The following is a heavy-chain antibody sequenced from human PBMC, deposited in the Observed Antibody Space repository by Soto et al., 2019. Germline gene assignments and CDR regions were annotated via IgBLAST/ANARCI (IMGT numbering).Heavy chain of an antibody. CDR1: GGSFSGYY. CDR2: INHSGST. CDR3: ARGRLSSIAARPLDS. Sequence: QVQLQQWGAGLLKPSETLSLTCAVYGGSFSGYYWSWIRQPPGKGLEWIGEINHSGSTNYNPSLKSRVTISVDTSKNQFSLKLSSVTAADTAVYYCARGRLSSIAARPLDSWGQGTLVTVSS. V-gene: IGHV4-34*01. D-gene: IGHD6-6*01. J-gene: IGHJ4*02.